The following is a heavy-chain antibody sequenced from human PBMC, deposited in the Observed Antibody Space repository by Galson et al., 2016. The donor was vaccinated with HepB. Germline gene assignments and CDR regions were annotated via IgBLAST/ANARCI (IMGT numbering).Heavy chain of an antibody. CDR1: EFTFSSYA. Sequence: SLRLSCAASEFTFSSYAMHWVRQAPGKRLEWLAVISYDEISTFYTDSVKGRFTISRDNSKSTLYLQINSLRVEDTAVYYCARDAARGSGYNWASNWFDPWGQGTLVTVSS. V-gene: IGHV3-30-3*01. CDR3: ARDAARGSGYNWASNWFDP. CDR2: ISYDEIST. J-gene: IGHJ5*02. D-gene: IGHD5-12*01.